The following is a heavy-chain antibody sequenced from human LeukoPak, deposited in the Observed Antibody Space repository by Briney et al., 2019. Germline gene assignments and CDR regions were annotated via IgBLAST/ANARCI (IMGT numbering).Heavy chain of an antibody. CDR3: ARGGSFDP. CDR1: GFIFSSYN. V-gene: IGHV3-21*01. Sequence: GGSLRLSCAASGFIFSSYNMNWVRQAPGKGLEWVSSISSSSDTYIYYADSLKGRIITSRGNAKNSLYLQMNSLRAEDTAVYYCARGGSFDPWGQGTLVTVSS. J-gene: IGHJ5*02. CDR2: ISSSSDTYI. D-gene: IGHD3-16*01.